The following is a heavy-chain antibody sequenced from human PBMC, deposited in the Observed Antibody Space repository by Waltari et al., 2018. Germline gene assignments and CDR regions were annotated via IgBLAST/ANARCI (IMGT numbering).Heavy chain of an antibody. CDR3: ARDIVDIVVEAADETLDF. D-gene: IGHD2-2*01. Sequence: QVQLVQSGAEVKKPGASVTVSCKASGYTFTGYFMHWLRQAPGQGLEWMGRINPNSGATTYSQTFQGRVAMTTDTSISTAYMELSSLRSDDTAVYYCARDIVDIVVEAADETLDFWGQGTLVTVSS. J-gene: IGHJ4*02. CDR2: INPNSGAT. V-gene: IGHV1-2*06. CDR1: GYTFTGYF.